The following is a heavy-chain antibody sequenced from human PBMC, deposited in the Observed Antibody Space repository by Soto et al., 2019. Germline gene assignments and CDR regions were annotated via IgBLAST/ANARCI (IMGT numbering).Heavy chain of an antibody. CDR2: ISYDGSNK. V-gene: IGHV3-30-3*01. CDR3: ARAFYYYDSSWSLGY. CDR1: GFTFSSCA. D-gene: IGHD3-22*01. J-gene: IGHJ4*02. Sequence: GGSLRLSCAASGFTFSSCAMHWVRQAPGKGLEWVAVISYDGSNKYYTDSVKGRFTISRDNSKNTLYLQMNSLRAEDTAVYYCARAFYYYDSSWSLGYWGQGTLVTVSS.